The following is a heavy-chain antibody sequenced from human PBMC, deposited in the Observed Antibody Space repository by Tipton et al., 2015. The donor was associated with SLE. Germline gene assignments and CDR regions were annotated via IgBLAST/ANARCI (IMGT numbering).Heavy chain of an antibody. CDR1: GYDFFGYW. CDR3: ARYMGESVLENWLDP. D-gene: IGHD4/OR15-4a*01. J-gene: IGHJ5*02. Sequence: QLVQSGPEVKKSGESLRISCQGSGYDFFGYWIAWVRQMPGKGLEYMGIIFPGNSDTRYSPSFQGQVTISADKSINTANLQWRRLNASDTAIYYCARYMGESVLENWLDPGGQGTLVSVSS. V-gene: IGHV5-51*03. CDR2: IFPGNSDT.